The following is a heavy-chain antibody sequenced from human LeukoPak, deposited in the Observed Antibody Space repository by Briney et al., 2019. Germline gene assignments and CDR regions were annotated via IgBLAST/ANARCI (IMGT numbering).Heavy chain of an antibody. V-gene: IGHV5-51*01. D-gene: IGHD3-22*01. CDR3: ARHVDDSSGYYYRTMYYFDY. CDR1: GYSFTSYR. J-gene: IGHJ4*02. Sequence: GESLKISYQGSGYSFTSYRIGWVRQMPGKGLEWMGFVNPGDSDIRYSPSFQGQVTISADKSSSTAHLQWSSLEASDTAMYYCARHVDDSSGYYYRTMYYFDYWGQGTLVTVSS. CDR2: VNPGDSDI.